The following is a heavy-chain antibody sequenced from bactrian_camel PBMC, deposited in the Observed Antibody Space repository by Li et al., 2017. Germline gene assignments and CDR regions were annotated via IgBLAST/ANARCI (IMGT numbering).Heavy chain of an antibody. CDR3: AEAPYRDGFSTKC. CDR1: GAPFDDGD. D-gene: IGHD4*01. V-gene: IGHV3S55*01. J-gene: IGHJ4*01. Sequence: VQLVESGGGSVQAGGSLKLSCTTSGAPFDDGDMGWYRQAPGIECKLISTIVFGGSTFYSDSVKGRFTISHDKSKNTAYLQMNDLKPGDTAMYYCAEAPYRDGFSTKCRGQGTQVTVS. CDR2: IVFGGST.